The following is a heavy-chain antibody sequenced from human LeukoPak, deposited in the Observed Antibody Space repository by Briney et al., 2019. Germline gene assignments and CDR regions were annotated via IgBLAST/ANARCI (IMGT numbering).Heavy chain of an antibody. Sequence: PSQTLSLTCTVSGGSISSGSYYWSWIRQPAGKGLEWIGRIYTSGSTNYNPSLKSRVTISVDTSMNQFSLKLSSVTAADTAVYYCARDYVNDAFDIWGQGTMVTVSS. CDR1: GGSISSGSYY. V-gene: IGHV4-61*02. CDR2: IYTSGST. J-gene: IGHJ3*02. CDR3: ARDYVNDAFDI. D-gene: IGHD3-16*01.